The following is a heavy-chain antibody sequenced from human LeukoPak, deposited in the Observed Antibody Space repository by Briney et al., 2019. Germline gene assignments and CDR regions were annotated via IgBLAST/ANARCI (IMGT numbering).Heavy chain of an antibody. CDR2: MYHSGST. D-gene: IGHD6-13*01. V-gene: IGHV4-38-2*02. CDR3: ARDIWTSSWYVPQAFDI. Sequence: SETLSLTCTVSGYSISSGYYWGWIRQSPGKGLEWIASMYHSGSTYYNPSLKSRVTISIDTSKNQFSLKLTSVTAADTAVYYCARDIWTSSWYVPQAFDIWGQGTMVTVSS. J-gene: IGHJ3*02. CDR1: GYSISSGYY.